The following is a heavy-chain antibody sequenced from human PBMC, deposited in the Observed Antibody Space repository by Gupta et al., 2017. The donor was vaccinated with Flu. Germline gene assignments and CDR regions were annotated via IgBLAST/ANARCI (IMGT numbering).Heavy chain of an antibody. CDR3: AKGASVWFTTPDY. J-gene: IGHJ4*02. CDR1: GFTFDDYA. V-gene: IGHV3-43D*04. CDR2: ISWDGTDT. Sequence: EVHLVESGGVVVKPGGSLRLSCAASGFTFDDYAMHWVRQAPGKGLEWVSLISWDGTDTYYADSVKGRFTISRDNRKNSLHLQMNSLRVEDTAFYYCAKGASVWFTTPDYWGQGTLVTVSS. D-gene: IGHD6-19*01.